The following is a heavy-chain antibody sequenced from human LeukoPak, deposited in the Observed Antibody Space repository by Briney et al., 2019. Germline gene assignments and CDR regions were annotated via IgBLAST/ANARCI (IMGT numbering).Heavy chain of an antibody. Sequence: PGGSLRLSCAASGFTFSSYAMHWVRQAPGKGLEWVSGISWNSGSIGYADSVKGRFTISRDNAKNSLYLQMNSLRAEDTALYYCAKADYGDYVSPFDYWGQGTLVTVSS. J-gene: IGHJ4*02. CDR2: ISWNSGSI. CDR3: AKADYGDYVSPFDY. V-gene: IGHV3-9*01. CDR1: GFTFSSYA. D-gene: IGHD4-17*01.